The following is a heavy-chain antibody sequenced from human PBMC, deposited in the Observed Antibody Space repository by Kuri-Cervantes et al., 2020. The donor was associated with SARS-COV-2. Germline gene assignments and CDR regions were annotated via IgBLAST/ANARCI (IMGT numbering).Heavy chain of an antibody. D-gene: IGHD4-17*01. CDR3: ARRIDYGDWDGMDV. Sequence: GGSLRLSCKGSGYSFTGYWIGWVRQMPGKGLEWMGIIYPGDSDNRYSPSFQGQVTISADKSISTAYLQWSSLKASDTAMYYCARRIDYGDWDGMDVWGQGTTVTVSS. J-gene: IGHJ6*02. CDR1: GYSFTGYW. V-gene: IGHV5-51*01. CDR2: IYPGDSDN.